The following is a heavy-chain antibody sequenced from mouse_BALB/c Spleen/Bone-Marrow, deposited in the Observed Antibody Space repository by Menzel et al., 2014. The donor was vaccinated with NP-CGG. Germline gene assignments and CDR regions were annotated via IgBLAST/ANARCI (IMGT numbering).Heavy chain of an antibody. CDR1: GDSITSGY. Sequence: EVMLVESGPSLVKPSQTLSLTCSVTGDSITSGYWNWIRKFPGNKLEYMGYISYSGNTYYNPSLKSRISITRDTSKNXYYLQLNSVTTEDTATCYCATYDGYCFDYWGQGTTLTVSS. V-gene: IGHV3-8*02. D-gene: IGHD2-3*01. CDR2: ISYSGNT. J-gene: IGHJ2*01. CDR3: ATYDGYCFDY.